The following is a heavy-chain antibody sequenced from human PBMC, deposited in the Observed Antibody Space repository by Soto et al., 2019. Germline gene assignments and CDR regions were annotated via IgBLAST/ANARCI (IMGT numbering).Heavy chain of an antibody. D-gene: IGHD1-1*01. J-gene: IGHJ4*02. Sequence: GGSLRLSCAASGFTVSSNYMIWVRQAPEKGLEWVSVIFSGGSTYYADSVKGRFTISRDNSKNTLYLQMNSLRAEDTAVYYCARDRYPLDYWGQGTLVTVSS. CDR2: IFSGGST. CDR1: GFTVSSNY. CDR3: ARDRYPLDY. V-gene: IGHV3-66*01.